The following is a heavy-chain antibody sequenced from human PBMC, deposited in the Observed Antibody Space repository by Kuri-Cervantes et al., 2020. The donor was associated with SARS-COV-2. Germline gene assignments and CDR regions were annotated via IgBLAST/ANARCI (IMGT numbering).Heavy chain of an antibody. V-gene: IGHV1-46*01. J-gene: IGHJ5*02. CDR3: ARAKAARVVISSWFDP. D-gene: IGHD3-22*01. Sequence: ASVKVSCKASGYTFTSYDINWVRQAPGQGLEWMGIINPSGGSTSYAQKFQGRVTMTRDTSTSTVYMELSSLRSEDTAVYYCARAKAARVVISSWFDPWGQGTLVTVSS. CDR2: INPSGGST. CDR1: GYTFTSYD.